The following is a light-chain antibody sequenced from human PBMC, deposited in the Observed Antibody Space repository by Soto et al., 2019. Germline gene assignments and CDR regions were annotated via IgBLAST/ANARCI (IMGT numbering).Light chain of an antibody. Sequence: QSALTQPASVSGSPGQSITISCTGTSSDVGDYNYVSWYQQHPGKAPKLMIYDASNRPSGVSNRFSGSKSGNTASLTISGLQAEDESDYYCSSYTSSSPRYVVFGGGTKVTVL. CDR1: SSDVGDYNY. V-gene: IGLV2-14*01. CDR2: DAS. J-gene: IGLJ2*01. CDR3: SSYTSSSPRYVV.